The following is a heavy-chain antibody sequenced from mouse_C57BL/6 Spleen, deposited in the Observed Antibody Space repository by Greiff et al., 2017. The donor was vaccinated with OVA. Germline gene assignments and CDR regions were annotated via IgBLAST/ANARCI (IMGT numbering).Heavy chain of an antibody. D-gene: IGHD2-3*01. CDR2: IDPEDGDT. CDR3: TTGWLGAWFAY. CDR1: GFNIKDYY. V-gene: IGHV14-1*01. Sequence: EVQLQQSGAELVRPGASVKLSCTASGFNIKDYYMHWVKQRPEQGLEWIGRIDPEDGDTEYAPKFQGKATMTADTSSNTAYLQLSSLTSEDTAVYYCTTGWLGAWFAYWGQGTLVTVSA. J-gene: IGHJ3*01.